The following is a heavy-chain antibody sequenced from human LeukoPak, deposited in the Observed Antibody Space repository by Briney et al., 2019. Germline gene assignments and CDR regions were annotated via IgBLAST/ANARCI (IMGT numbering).Heavy chain of an antibody. D-gene: IGHD3-9*01. CDR1: GYTFTSYD. CDR2: MNPNSGNT. J-gene: IGHJ4*02. Sequence: ASVKVSCKASGYTFTSYDINWVRQATGQGLEWMGWMNPNSGNTGYAQKFQGRVTMTRNTSISTAYMELSSLRSEDTAVYYCVRGSPEVLRYFDWLQTLYYFDYWGQGTLVTVSS. CDR3: VRGSPEVLRYFDWLQTLYYFDY. V-gene: IGHV1-8*01.